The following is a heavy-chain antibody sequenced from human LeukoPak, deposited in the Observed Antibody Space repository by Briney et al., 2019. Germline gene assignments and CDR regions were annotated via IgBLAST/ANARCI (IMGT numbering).Heavy chain of an antibody. CDR2: IYYSGST. J-gene: IGHJ6*02. CDR3: ARGGTGWDDAYFYYYYGMDV. Sequence: SETLSLTCTVSGVSISSYYWSWIRQPPGKGLEWIGYIYYSGSTNYNPSLKSRVTISVDTSKNQFSLKLSSVTAADTAMYYCARGGTGWDDAYFYYYYGMDVWGQGTTVTVSS. CDR1: GVSISSYY. V-gene: IGHV4-59*12. D-gene: IGHD3/OR15-3a*01.